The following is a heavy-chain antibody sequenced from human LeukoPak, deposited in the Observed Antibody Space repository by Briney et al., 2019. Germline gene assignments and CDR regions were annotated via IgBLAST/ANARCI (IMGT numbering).Heavy chain of an antibody. Sequence: SETLSLTCTVSGGSISSSSYYWGWIRQPPGKGLEWIGSIYYSGSTYYNPSLKSRVTISVDTSKNQFSLKLSSVTAADTAVYYCARAAGGSYYYSYYYYMDVWGKGTTVTISS. CDR2: IYYSGST. J-gene: IGHJ6*03. CDR1: GGSISSSSYY. D-gene: IGHD1-26*01. V-gene: IGHV4-39*07. CDR3: ARAAGGSYYYSYYYYMDV.